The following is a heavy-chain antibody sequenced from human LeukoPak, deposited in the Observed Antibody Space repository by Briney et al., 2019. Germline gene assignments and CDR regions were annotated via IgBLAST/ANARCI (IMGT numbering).Heavy chain of an antibody. CDR1: GGSISSGGYY. J-gene: IGHJ5*02. V-gene: IGHV4-31*03. D-gene: IGHD3-10*01. CDR3: ARLTTLVRGLEEWFDP. CDR2: IYYSGST. Sequence: SETLSLTCTVSGGSISSGGYYWSWIRQHPGKGLEWIGYIYYSGSTYYNPSLKSRVTISVDTSKNQFSLKLSSVTAADTAVYYCARLTTLVRGLEEWFDPWGQGTLVTVSS.